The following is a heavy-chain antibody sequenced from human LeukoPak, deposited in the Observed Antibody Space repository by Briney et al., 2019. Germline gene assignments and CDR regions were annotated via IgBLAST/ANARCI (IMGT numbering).Heavy chain of an antibody. V-gene: IGHV4-30-4*07. J-gene: IGHJ4*02. CDR2: IYYSGST. CDR1: GGSISSGGYS. Sequence: SETLSLTCAVSGGSISSGGYSWSWIRQPPGKGLEWIGYIYYSGSTYYNPSLKSRVTISVDKSKNQFSLKLSSVTAADTAVYYCARGPMGGNYFDYWGQGTLVTVSS. CDR3: ARGPMGGNYFDY. D-gene: IGHD3-10*01.